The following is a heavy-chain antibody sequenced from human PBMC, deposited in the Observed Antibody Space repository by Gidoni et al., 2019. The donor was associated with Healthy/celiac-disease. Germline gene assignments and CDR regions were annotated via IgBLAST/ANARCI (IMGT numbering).Heavy chain of an antibody. CDR2: ISYDGSNK. D-gene: IGHD7-27*01. CDR1: GFTFSSYA. Sequence: QVQLVESGGGVVQPGRSLRLSCAASGFTFSSYAMPWVRQAPGKGLEWVAVISYDGSNKYYADSVKGRFTISRDNSKNTLYLQMNSLRAEDTAVYYCAREEASWDLTYPNYYYYGMDVWGQGTTVTVSS. J-gene: IGHJ6*02. V-gene: IGHV3-30*04. CDR3: AREEASWDLTYPNYYYYGMDV.